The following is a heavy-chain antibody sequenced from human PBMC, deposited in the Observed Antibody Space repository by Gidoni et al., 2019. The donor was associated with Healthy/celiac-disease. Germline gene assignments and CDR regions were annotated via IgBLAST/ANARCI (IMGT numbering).Heavy chain of an antibody. J-gene: IGHJ5*02. CDR1: GDTFTSYG. CDR2: VSAYNGNT. Sequence: QVQLVQSGAEVKKPGASVKVACKASGDTFTSYGISWVRQAPGQGLEWMGWVSAYNGNTNYAQKLQGRVTMTTDTSTSTAYMELRSLRSDDAAVYSCARADLSPSGANWFDPWGQGTLVTVSS. D-gene: IGHD2-2*01. CDR3: ARADLSPSGANWFDP. V-gene: IGHV1-18*01.